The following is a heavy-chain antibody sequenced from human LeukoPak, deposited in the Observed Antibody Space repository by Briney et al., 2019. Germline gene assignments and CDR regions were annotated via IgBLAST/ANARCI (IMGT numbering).Heavy chain of an antibody. D-gene: IGHD6-19*01. J-gene: IGHJ4*02. V-gene: IGHV3-66*01. Sequence: GGSLRLSCAASGFTVSSNYMSWVRQAPGKGLEWVSVMYSDGSTYYADSVKGRFTISRDNSKNTLYLQMNSLRAEDTAVYYCARILDSAWGELGYWGQGTLVTVSS. CDR2: MYSDGST. CDR3: ARILDSAWGELGY. CDR1: GFTVSSNY.